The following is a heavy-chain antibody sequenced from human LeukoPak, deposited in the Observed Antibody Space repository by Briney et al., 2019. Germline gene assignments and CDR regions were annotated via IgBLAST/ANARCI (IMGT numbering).Heavy chain of an antibody. CDR1: GYTFSSYS. Sequence: GGSLRLSCAASGYTFSSYSMNWVRQAPGKGLEWVSSISSRSSYIYYADSVKGRFTISRDNAKNSLYLQMNSLRAEDTAVYYCAREIRSSSVFDYWGQGTLVTVSS. CDR2: ISSRSSYI. D-gene: IGHD6-6*01. J-gene: IGHJ4*02. V-gene: IGHV3-21*01. CDR3: AREIRSSSVFDY.